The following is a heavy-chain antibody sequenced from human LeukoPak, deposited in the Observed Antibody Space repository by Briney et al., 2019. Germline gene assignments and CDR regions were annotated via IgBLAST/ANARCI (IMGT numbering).Heavy chain of an antibody. CDR1: GASISSYY. CDR2: IYYSGST. J-gene: IGHJ6*02. V-gene: IGHV4-59*01. Sequence: SETLFLTCTVSGASISSYYWSWIRQPPGKGLEWIGYIYYSGSTNYNPSLKSRVTISVDTSKNQFSLKLSSVTAADTAVYYCAREIVTIFGVVKSNGMDVWGQGTTVTVSS. D-gene: IGHD3-3*01. CDR3: AREIVTIFGVVKSNGMDV.